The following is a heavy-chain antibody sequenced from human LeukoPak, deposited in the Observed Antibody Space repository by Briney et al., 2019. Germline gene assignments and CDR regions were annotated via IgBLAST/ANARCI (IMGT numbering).Heavy chain of an antibody. Sequence: SETLSLTCTVSGGSISSYYWSWIRQPPGKGLEWIGYIYYSGSTNYNPSLKSRVTISVDTSKNQFYLKLSSVTAADTAVYYCARSIAVAGTFDYWGQGTLVTVSS. CDR3: ARSIAVAGTFDY. J-gene: IGHJ4*02. D-gene: IGHD6-19*01. CDR2: IYYSGST. V-gene: IGHV4-59*01. CDR1: GGSISSYY.